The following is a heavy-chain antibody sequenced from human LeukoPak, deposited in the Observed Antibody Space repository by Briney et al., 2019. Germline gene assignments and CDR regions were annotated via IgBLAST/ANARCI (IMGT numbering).Heavy chain of an antibody. V-gene: IGHV4-34*01. CDR1: GGSFSGYY. Sequence: SETLSLTCAVYGGSFSGYYWSWIRQPPGKGLEWIGEINHSGSTNYNPSLKSRVTISVDTSKNQFSLKLSPVTAADTAVYYCARGRSSGTFDYWGQGTLVTVSS. J-gene: IGHJ4*02. CDR3: ARGRSSGTFDY. D-gene: IGHD1-1*01. CDR2: INHSGST.